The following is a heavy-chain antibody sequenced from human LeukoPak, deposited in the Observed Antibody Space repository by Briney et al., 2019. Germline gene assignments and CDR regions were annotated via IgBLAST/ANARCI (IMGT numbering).Heavy chain of an antibody. J-gene: IGHJ6*02. Sequence: PGGSLRLSCAASGFTVSSNYMSWVRQAPGKGLEWVSVIYSGGSTYYADSVKGRFTISRDNSKNTLYLQMNSLRAEDTAVYYCARDQTTVVTPGDYYYGMDVWGQGTMVTVSS. CDR3: ARDQTTVVTPGDYYYGMDV. D-gene: IGHD4-23*01. CDR2: IYSGGST. V-gene: IGHV3-66*01. CDR1: GFTVSSNY.